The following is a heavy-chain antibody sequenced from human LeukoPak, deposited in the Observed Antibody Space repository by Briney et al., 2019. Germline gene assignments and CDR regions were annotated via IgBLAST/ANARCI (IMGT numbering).Heavy chain of an antibody. Sequence: GRSLRLSCAASGLSFSSYGMLWVRQAPGKGLEWVAVIWYDGSNKYYADSVKGRFTISRDNSNNTLYLQMSSLRVEDTAVYYCARGGPEWPLDYWGQGTLVTVSS. D-gene: IGHD3-16*01. CDR3: ARGGPEWPLDY. J-gene: IGHJ4*02. CDR1: GLSFSSYG. CDR2: IWYDGSNK. V-gene: IGHV3-33*01.